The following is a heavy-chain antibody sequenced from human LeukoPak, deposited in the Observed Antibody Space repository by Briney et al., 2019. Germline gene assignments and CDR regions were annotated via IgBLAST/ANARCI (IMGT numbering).Heavy chain of an antibody. CDR1: GGSISSYY. CDR2: IYTSGST. V-gene: IGHV4-4*07. Sequence: SETLSLTCTVSGGSISSYYWSWIRQPAGKGLEWIGRIYTSGSTNYNPSLKSRVTMSVDMSKNQFSLKLSSVTAADTAVYYCARDLPAVAGTVRGENYMDVWGKGTTVTVSS. CDR3: ARDLPAVAGTVRGENYMDV. D-gene: IGHD6-19*01. J-gene: IGHJ6*03.